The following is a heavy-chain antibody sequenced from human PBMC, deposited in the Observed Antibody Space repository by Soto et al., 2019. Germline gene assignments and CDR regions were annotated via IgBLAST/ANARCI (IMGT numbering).Heavy chain of an antibody. CDR1: GFTFSSYS. D-gene: IGHD2-2*01. Sequence: EVQLVESGGGLVKPGGSLRLSCAASGFTFSSYSMNWVRQAPGKGLEWVSSISSSSSYIYYADSVKGRFTISRDNAKNSLYLQMNSLRAEDTAVYYWARDSGYCSSTSCYRMDVWGQGTTVTVSS. V-gene: IGHV3-21*01. CDR2: ISSSSSYI. J-gene: IGHJ6*02. CDR3: ARDSGYCSSTSCYRMDV.